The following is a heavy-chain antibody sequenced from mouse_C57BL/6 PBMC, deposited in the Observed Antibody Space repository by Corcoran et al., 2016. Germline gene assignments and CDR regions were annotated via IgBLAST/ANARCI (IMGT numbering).Heavy chain of an antibody. CDR3: AIEGGYYYASYFDV. CDR1: GDTFTEYY. Sequence: EVQLQQSGHEMVKRGASVKISCKASGDTFTEYYMNWVKQSHGKSLECIGDINPNNGSTSYNQKFKGKATLTVDKSSRTAYMEIRSLTSEDSAVYYCAIEGGYYYASYFDVWGTGTTVTVSS. CDR2: INPNNGST. V-gene: IGHV1-26*01. D-gene: IGHD1-1*01. J-gene: IGHJ1*03.